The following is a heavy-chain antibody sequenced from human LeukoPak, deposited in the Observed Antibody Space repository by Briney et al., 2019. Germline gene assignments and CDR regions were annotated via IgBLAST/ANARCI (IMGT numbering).Heavy chain of an antibody. CDR3: ATEGVTYYYGSGSQAVFDI. CDR1: GYTLTELS. Sequence: ASVKVSCKVSGYTLTELSMHWVRQAPGKGLEWMGGFDPEDGETIYAQKFQGRVTMTEDTSTDTAYMELSSLRSEDTAVYYCATEGVTYYYGSGSQAVFDIWGQGTMVTVSS. CDR2: FDPEDGET. J-gene: IGHJ3*02. V-gene: IGHV1-24*01. D-gene: IGHD3-10*01.